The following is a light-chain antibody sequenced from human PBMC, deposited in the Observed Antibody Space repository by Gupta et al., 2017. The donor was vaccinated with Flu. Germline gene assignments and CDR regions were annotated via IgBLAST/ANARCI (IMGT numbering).Light chain of an antibody. CDR2: TSS. V-gene: IGKV1-39*01. CDR3: QQSPSAPHT. Sequence: DIQLTRSPSSLSASVGDRGTISCRASQNIGIFLNWYQHRPGTAPKVLIITSSVLQSGVPSRFSVRGSGTDFTLIIDNLQPEDFGTYYCQQSPSAPHTFGQGTKVEI. CDR1: QNIGIF. J-gene: IGKJ2*01.